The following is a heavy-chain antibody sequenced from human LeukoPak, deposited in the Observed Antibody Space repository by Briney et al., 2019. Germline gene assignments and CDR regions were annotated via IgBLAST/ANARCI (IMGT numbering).Heavy chain of an antibody. D-gene: IGHD2/OR15-2a*01. CDR1: GFTFSNAW. J-gene: IGHJ4*02. CDR2: IKSKIDGGTT. Sequence: PGGSLRLSCAASGFTFSNAWMSWVRQAPGKGLEWVGRIKSKIDGGTTDYAAPVKGRFTISRDDSKNTLYLQMNSLKTEDTAVYYCTSPLILSYWGQGTLVTVSS. V-gene: IGHV3-15*01. CDR3: TSPLILSY.